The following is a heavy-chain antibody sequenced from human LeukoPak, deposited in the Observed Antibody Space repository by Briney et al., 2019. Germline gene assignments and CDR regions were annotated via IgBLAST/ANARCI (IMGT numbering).Heavy chain of an antibody. CDR3: ARRADHFYYYMDV. V-gene: IGHV4-38-2*02. D-gene: IGHD3-10*01. CDR1: DYSISSGYY. J-gene: IGHJ6*03. CDR2: IYYSGST. Sequence: SETLSLTCTVSDYSISSGYYWGWIRQPPGKGLEWIGSIYYSGSTYYNPSLKTRVTIAVDTSKNQFSVRMTSVTAADTAVYYCARRADHFYYYMDVWGKGTTVTVSS.